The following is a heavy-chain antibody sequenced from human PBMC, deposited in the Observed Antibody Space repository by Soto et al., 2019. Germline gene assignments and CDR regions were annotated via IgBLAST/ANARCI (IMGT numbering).Heavy chain of an antibody. Sequence: SETLSLTCTVSGGSISSYYWSWIRQPPGKGLEWIGYIYYSGSTNYNPSLKSRVSISVDTSKNQFSLKLSSVTAEDTAVYYCAKGSSGYSIFDYWGQGTLVTVSS. D-gene: IGHD3-22*01. CDR2: IYYSGST. J-gene: IGHJ4*02. CDR1: GGSISSYY. CDR3: AKGSSGYSIFDY. V-gene: IGHV4-59*01.